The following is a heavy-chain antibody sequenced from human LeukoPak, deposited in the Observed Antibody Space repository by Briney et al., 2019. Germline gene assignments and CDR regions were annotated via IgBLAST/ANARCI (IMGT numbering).Heavy chain of an antibody. D-gene: IGHD6-19*01. CDR1: GYTFTGYY. V-gene: IGHV1-2*04. CDR2: INPNSGGT. J-gene: IGHJ4*02. CDR3: ARDGGIAVADPSALNLGY. Sequence: ASVKVSCKASGYTFTGYYMHWVRQAPGQGLEWMGWINPNSGGTNYAQKFQGWVTMTRDTSISTAYMELSRLRSDDTAVYYCARDGGIAVADPSALNLGYWGQGTLVTVSS.